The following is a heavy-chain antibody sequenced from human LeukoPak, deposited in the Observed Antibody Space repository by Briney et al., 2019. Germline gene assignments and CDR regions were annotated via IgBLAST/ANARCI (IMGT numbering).Heavy chain of an antibody. CDR1: GFTFSSYA. CDR2: ISGSGVST. V-gene: IGHV3-23*01. J-gene: IGHJ4*02. Sequence: GGSLRLSCAASGFTFSSYAMSWVRQAPGKGLEWVSAISGSGVSTDYADPVKGRLTISRDNSKNTLYLQMNSLRAEDTAVYYCAKDTSYYDILTGHTFDYWGQGTLVTVSS. CDR3: AKDTSYYDILTGHTFDY. D-gene: IGHD3-9*01.